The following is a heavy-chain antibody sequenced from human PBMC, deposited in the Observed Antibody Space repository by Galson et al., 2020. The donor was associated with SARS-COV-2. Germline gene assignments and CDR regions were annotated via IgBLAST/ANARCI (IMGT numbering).Heavy chain of an antibody. Sequence: GESLKISCEGVGYTFAGYWIGWVRQMPGKGLECMGIVYPGDSAPTYSPSFQGQVTISADKSTAYLHWSSLKASDTAMYYCARLTSDTTFATYDHSFDIWGQGTMVTVSS. D-gene: IGHD3-22*01. J-gene: IGHJ3*02. V-gene: IGHV5-51*01. CDR3: ARLTSDTTFATYDHSFDI. CDR2: VYPGDSAP. CDR1: GYTFAGYW.